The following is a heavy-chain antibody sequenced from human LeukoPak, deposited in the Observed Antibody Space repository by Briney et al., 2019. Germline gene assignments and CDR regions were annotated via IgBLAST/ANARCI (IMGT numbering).Heavy chain of an antibody. CDR1: GSSISGSRYY. V-gene: IGHV4-39*07. CDR3: ARGGSSAWYDFNYDNWFDP. Sequence: SETLSLTCTVSGSSISGSRYYWGWIRQPPGKGLEWIGNIYYTGPTYYNASLESRVTISLDTSKNQFSLQLSSVTAADTAVYYCARGGSSAWYDFNYDNWFDPWGQGTLVTVSS. D-gene: IGHD6-19*01. CDR2: IYYTGPT. J-gene: IGHJ5*02.